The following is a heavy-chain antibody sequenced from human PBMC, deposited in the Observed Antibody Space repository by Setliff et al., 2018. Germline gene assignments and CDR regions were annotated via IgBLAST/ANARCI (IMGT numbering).Heavy chain of an antibody. J-gene: IGHJ4*02. D-gene: IGHD1-26*01. V-gene: IGHV1-2*04. CDR3: ARGPSWQGGAYYFDF. Sequence: GASVKVSCKASGYTFTGYYMHWVRRAPGQGLEWMGWINPNSGGTNYAQKFQGWVTMTRDTSISTAYMELSRLRSDDTAVYYCARGPSWQGGAYYFDFWGQGTLVTVSS. CDR2: INPNSGGT. CDR1: GYTFTGYY.